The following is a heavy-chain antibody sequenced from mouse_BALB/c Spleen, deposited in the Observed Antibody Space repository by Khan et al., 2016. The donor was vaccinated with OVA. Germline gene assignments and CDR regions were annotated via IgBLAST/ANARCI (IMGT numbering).Heavy chain of an antibody. CDR2: LWACGGT. Sequence: QVQLKESGPGLVAPSQTLSITCTVSGFSFTSYGVHWVRQPPGRGLEWLGVLWACGGTTYNSPPMSRLSISKDNSTSQVFLKMNSLQTDDTAMYYCARLEDIWGQGTTLTVSS. V-gene: IGHV2-9*02. J-gene: IGHJ2*01. D-gene: IGHD1-3*01. CDR3: ARLEDI. CDR1: GFSFTSYG.